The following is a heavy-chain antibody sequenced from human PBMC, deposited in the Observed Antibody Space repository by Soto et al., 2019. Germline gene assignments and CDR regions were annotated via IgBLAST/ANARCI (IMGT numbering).Heavy chain of an antibody. CDR3: ARGRPSGQLKPGYYYMDV. J-gene: IGHJ6*03. CDR1: GGSFSGYY. CDR2: INHSGST. V-gene: IGHV4-34*01. Sequence: SETLSLTCAVYGGSFSGYYWSWIRQPPGKGLEWIGEINHSGSTNYNPSLKSRVTISVDTSKNQFSLKLSSVTAADTAVYYCARGRPSGQLKPGYYYMDVWGKGTTVTVSS. D-gene: IGHD6-6*01.